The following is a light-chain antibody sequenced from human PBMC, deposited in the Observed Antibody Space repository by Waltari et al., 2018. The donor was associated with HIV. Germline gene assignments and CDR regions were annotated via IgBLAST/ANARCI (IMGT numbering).Light chain of an antibody. Sequence: QSVLTQPPSVSGAPGQRVTLSCTGSSSNIGTHAVHWYQQVPGRAPKLLIYNDNNRPSGVPYRFSGSKSGPSASLAITGLQAEDETDYYCQSYDSSLSGSVFGGGTKLTVL. CDR1: SSNIGTHA. V-gene: IGLV1-40*01. CDR3: QSYDSSLSGSV. J-gene: IGLJ2*01. CDR2: NDN.